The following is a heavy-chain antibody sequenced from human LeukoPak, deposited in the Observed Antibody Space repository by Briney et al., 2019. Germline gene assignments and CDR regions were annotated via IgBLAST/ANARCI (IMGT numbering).Heavy chain of an antibody. CDR3: ARGSGSYTPFYF. CDR1: GFTFSSYW. CDR2: INSDGSST. J-gene: IGHJ4*02. Sequence: PGGSLRLSCAASGFTFSSYWMHWVRQAPGKGLVWVSRINSDGSSTTYADSVKGRFTISRDNAKNTLYLQMNSLRAEGTAVYYCARGSGSYTPFYFWGQGTLVTVSS. V-gene: IGHV3-74*01. D-gene: IGHD1-26*01.